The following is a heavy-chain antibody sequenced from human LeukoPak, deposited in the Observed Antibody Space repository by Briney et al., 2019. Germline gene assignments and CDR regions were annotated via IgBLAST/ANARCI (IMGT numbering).Heavy chain of an antibody. V-gene: IGHV4-39*01. CDR1: GGSISSGSYY. D-gene: IGHD2-8*01. CDR2: IYYSGST. J-gene: IGHJ4*02. CDR3: ARCKLWPPFDY. Sequence: SETLSLTCTVSGGSISSGSYYWGWIRQPPGKGLEWIGSIYYSGSTYYNPSLKSRVTISVDTSKNQFSLKLSSVTAADTAVYYCARCKLWPPFDYWGQGTLVTVSS.